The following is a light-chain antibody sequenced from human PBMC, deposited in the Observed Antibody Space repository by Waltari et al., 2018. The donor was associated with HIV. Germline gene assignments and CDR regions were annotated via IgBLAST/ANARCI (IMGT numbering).Light chain of an antibody. J-gene: IGKJ3*01. CDR1: QSINAW. Sequence: DLQMTQSPSTLSASVGDIVIITCRASQSINAWLAWYQQIPGKAPRLLIYKASNLQSGVPSRFSGSGSGTEFTLTISSLQPDDFATYYCQQYNNFPATFGPGTKVDIK. CDR2: KAS. V-gene: IGKV1-5*03. CDR3: QQYNNFPAT.